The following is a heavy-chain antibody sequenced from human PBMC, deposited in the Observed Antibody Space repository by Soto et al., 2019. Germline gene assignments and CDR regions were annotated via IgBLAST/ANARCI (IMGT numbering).Heavy chain of an antibody. D-gene: IGHD3-10*01. CDR1: GFTFSSYA. Sequence: GGSLRLSCAASGFTFSSYAMSWVRQAPGKGLEWVSAISGSGGSTYYADSVKGRFTISRDNSKNTLYLQMNSLRAEDTAVYYCAKGKYYYGSGPSMDVWGQGTTVTVSS. V-gene: IGHV3-23*01. CDR2: ISGSGGST. J-gene: IGHJ6*02. CDR3: AKGKYYYGSGPSMDV.